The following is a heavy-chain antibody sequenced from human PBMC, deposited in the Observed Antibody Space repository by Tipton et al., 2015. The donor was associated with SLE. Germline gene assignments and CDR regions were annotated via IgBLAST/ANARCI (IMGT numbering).Heavy chain of an antibody. CDR1: GGSFSGYY. J-gene: IGHJ4*02. D-gene: IGHD6-13*01. CDR2: INHSGST. V-gene: IGHV4-34*01. Sequence: TLSLTCAVYGGSFSGYYWSWIRQPPGKGLEWIGEINHSGSTNYNPSLKSRVTISVDTSKNQFSLKLSSVTAADTAVYYCAGYESPTRQSIAAAGPFDYWGQGTLVTVSS. CDR3: AGYESPTRQSIAAAGPFDY.